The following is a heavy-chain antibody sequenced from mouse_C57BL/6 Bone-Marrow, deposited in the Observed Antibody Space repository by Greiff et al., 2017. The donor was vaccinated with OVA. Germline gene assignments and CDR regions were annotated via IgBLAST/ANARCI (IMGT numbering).Heavy chain of an antibody. Sequence: LVESGAELVRPGTSVKMSCKASGYTFTNYWIGWAKQRPGHGLEWIGDIYPGGGYTNYNEKFKGKATLTADKSSSTAYMQFSSLTSEDSAIYYCARVSSGYYAMDYWGQGTSVTVSS. J-gene: IGHJ4*01. CDR2: IYPGGGYT. CDR3: ARVSSGYYAMDY. V-gene: IGHV1-63*01. CDR1: GYTFTNYW. D-gene: IGHD3-2*02.